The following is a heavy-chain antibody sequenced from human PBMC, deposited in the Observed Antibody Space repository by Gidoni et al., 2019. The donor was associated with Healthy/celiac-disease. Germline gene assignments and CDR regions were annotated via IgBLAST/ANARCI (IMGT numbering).Heavy chain of an antibody. Sequence: EVQLVESGGGLVQPGGSLRLSCAASGFTFSSYDMHWVRQATGKGLEWVSAIGTAGDTYYPGSVKGRFNISRENAKNSLYLQMNSLRAGDTAVYYCARGGARSCSGGSCAFYYYYGMDVWGQGTTVTVSS. V-gene: IGHV3-13*01. D-gene: IGHD2-15*01. CDR1: GFTFSSYD. J-gene: IGHJ6*02. CDR2: IGTAGDT. CDR3: ARGGARSCSGGSCAFYYYYGMDV.